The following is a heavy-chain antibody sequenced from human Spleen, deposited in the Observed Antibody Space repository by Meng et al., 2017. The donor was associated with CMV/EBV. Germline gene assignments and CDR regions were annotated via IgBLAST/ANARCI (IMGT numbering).Heavy chain of an antibody. D-gene: IGHD3-3*01. CDR3: AKDQVYGFWSGFQTNWLDP. CDR1: GYTFTSYG. V-gene: IGHV1-18*01. CDR2: ISAYNGNT. J-gene: IGHJ5*02. Sequence: ASVKVSCKASGYTFTSYGISWVRQAPGQGLEWMGWISAYNGNTNYAQKLQGRVTMTTDTSTSTAYMELRSLRSDDTALYYYAKDQVYGFWSGFQTNWLDPWGQGTLVTVSS.